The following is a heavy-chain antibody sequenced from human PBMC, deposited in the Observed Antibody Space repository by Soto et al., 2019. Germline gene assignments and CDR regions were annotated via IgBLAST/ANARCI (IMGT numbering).Heavy chain of an antibody. V-gene: IGHV4-39*07. D-gene: IGHD6-13*01. CDR2: INHSGST. CDR3: ARAKRGRGIAAAGPYYYYGMDV. Sequence: SETLSLTCTVSGGSITSSGYYWGWIRQPPGKGPEWIGEINHSGSTNYNPSLKSRVTISVDTSKNQFSLKLSSVTAADTAVYYCARAKRGRGIAAAGPYYYYGMDVWGQGTTVTVSS. J-gene: IGHJ6*02. CDR1: GGSITSSGYY.